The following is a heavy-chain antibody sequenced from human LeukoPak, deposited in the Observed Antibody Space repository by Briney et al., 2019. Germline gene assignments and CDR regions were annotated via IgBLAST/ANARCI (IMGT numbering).Heavy chain of an antibody. V-gene: IGHV3-9*01. D-gene: IGHD2-2*01. CDR1: GFTFDDYA. J-gene: IGHJ3*02. CDR2: ISWNSGSI. Sequence: GGSLRLSCAASGFTFDDYAMHWVRHASGKGLEWVSGISWNSGSIGYADSVKGRFTISRDNAKNSLYLQMNSLRAEDTALYYCAKDIVVVPAAGGNAFDIWGQGTMVTVSS. CDR3: AKDIVVVPAAGGNAFDI.